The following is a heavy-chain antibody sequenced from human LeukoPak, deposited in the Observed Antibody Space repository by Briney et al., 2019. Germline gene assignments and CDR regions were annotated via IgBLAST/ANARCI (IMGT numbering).Heavy chain of an antibody. V-gene: IGHV3-9*03. D-gene: IGHD6-13*01. Sequence: PGGSLRHSCAASGFTFDDYAMHWVRQAPGKGLEWVSGIRWNSGSIGYADSVKGRFTISRDNAKNSLYLQMNSLRAEDMALYYCAIDFGSSWTTGVDYWGQGTLVTVSS. CDR2: IRWNSGSI. J-gene: IGHJ4*02. CDR1: GFTFDDYA. CDR3: AIDFGSSWTTGVDY.